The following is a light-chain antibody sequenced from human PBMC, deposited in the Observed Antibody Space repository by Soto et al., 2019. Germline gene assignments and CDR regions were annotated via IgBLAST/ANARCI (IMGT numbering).Light chain of an antibody. CDR3: QLSDSSLT. CDR2: AAS. J-gene: IGKJ1*01. CDR1: QNIRTY. V-gene: IGKV1-39*01. Sequence: DIQMTQSPSYLSASVGGSVTITCRASQNIRTYVNWYQQKPGKAPKLLISAASSLQSGVPSRFSGSGSGTNFIFTISGLQPEDFATYYCQLSDSSLTFGQGTKVDI.